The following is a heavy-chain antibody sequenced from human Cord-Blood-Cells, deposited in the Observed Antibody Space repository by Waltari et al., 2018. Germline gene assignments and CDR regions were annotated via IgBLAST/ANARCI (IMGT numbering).Heavy chain of an antibody. CDR1: GYTFTSYG. V-gene: IGHV1-18*04. Sequence: QVQLVQSGAEVKKPGASVKVSCKASGYTFTSYGIRWVRPAPGQWLEWMGWISAYNGNTNYAQKLQGRVTMTTDTSTSTAYMELRSLRSDDTAVYYCAQAYCSSTSCYDAFDIWGQGTMVTVSS. CDR2: ISAYNGNT. CDR3: AQAYCSSTSCYDAFDI. J-gene: IGHJ3*02. D-gene: IGHD2-2*01.